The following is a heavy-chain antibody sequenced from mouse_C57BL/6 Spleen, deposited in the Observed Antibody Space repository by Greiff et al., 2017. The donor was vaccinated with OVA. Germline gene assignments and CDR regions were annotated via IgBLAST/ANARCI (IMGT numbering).Heavy chain of an antibody. D-gene: IGHD2-1*01. Sequence: QVQLQQSGAELVRPGTSVKVSCKASGYAFTNYLIEWVKQRPGQGLEWIGVINPGSGGTNYNEKFKGKATLTADKSSSTAYMQLSSLTSEDSAVYFCARRELWYPDYWGQGTTLTVSS. V-gene: IGHV1-54*01. CDR2: INPGSGGT. J-gene: IGHJ2*01. CDR1: GYAFTNYL. CDR3: ARRELWYPDY.